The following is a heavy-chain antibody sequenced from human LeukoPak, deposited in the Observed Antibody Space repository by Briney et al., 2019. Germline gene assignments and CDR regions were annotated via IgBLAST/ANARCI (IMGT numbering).Heavy chain of an antibody. Sequence: GGTQRLSCAASGFSFSNYGMNWVRQAPGKGLEWVSGITGNGATTYYADSVKGRFTISRDDSKNTLYLQMNSLRAEDTAVYYCARLKAVAGMNLPPDYWGQGTLVTVSS. J-gene: IGHJ4*02. CDR3: ARLKAVAGMNLPPDY. CDR2: ITGNGATT. CDR1: GFSFSNYG. V-gene: IGHV3-23*01. D-gene: IGHD6-19*01.